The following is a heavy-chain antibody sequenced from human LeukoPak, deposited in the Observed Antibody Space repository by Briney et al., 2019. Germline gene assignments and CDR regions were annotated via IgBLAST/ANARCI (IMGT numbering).Heavy chain of an antibody. CDR3: AKDLDYYDSSGYYGSDY. V-gene: IGHV3-23*01. Sequence: GGSLRLSCAASGFTFSSYAMSWVGQAPGKGLEWVSAISGSGGSTYYADSVKGRFTISRDNSKNTLYLQMNSLRAEDTAVYYCAKDLDYYDSSGYYGSDYWGQGTLVTVSS. CDR2: ISGSGGST. CDR1: GFTFSSYA. D-gene: IGHD3-22*01. J-gene: IGHJ4*02.